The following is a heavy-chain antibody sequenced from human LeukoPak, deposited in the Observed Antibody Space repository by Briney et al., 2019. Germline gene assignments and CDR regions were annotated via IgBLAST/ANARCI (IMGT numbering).Heavy chain of an antibody. CDR1: GYSISSGYY. J-gene: IGHJ6*03. CDR2: IYHSGST. V-gene: IGHV4-38-2*02. Sequence: PSETLSLTCTVSGYSISSGYYWGWIRQPPGKGLEWIGSIYHSGSTYYNPSLKSRVTISVDTSKNQFSLKLNSVTAADTAVYYCARGANDYYYYYMDVWGKGTTVTVSS. CDR3: ARGANDYYYYYMDV.